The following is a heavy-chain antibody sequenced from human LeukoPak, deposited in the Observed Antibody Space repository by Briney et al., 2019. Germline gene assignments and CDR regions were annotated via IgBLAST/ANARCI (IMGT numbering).Heavy chain of an antibody. D-gene: IGHD3-10*01. CDR2: IYYSGIT. Sequence: SETLSLTCTVSGASISSSDRYWGWIRQPPGKGLEWIGSIYYSGITYHNPSLKSRVTISVDTSNIQFSLKMSSVTAADTAVYFCARHQEGMVRGVLYYMDVWGKGTTVIISS. CDR1: GASISSSDRY. CDR3: ARHQEGMVRGVLYYMDV. J-gene: IGHJ6*03. V-gene: IGHV4-39*01.